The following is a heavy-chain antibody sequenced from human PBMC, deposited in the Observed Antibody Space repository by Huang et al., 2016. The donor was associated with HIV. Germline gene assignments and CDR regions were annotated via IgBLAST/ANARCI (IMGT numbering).Heavy chain of an antibody. CDR2: INYSGTI. CDR1: RGSLSDYY. J-gene: IGHJ5*02. CDR3: AREVMPSFGGPFDP. Sequence: QVQLYQWGAGLLRPSETLSLTCAVYRGSLSDYYWSWIRQSPEKGLEWIGEINYSGTINYHPSLKSRVTISVDTSKKQLSLKLKSVTAADTAVYYCAREVMPSFGGPFDPWGQGTLVAVSS. D-gene: IGHD3-16*01. V-gene: IGHV4-34*01.